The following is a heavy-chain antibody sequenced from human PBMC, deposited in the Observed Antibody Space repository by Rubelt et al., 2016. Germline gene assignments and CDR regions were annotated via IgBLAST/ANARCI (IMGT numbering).Heavy chain of an antibody. J-gene: IGHJ4*02. CDR2: MCGSTSST. D-gene: IGHD2-15*01. Sequence: VQLVESGGGVVQPGGSLRLSCAASGFTFSSYAMTWVRQAPGKGLEWVSVMCGSTSSTYYADSVKGRFTISGDNSKNTLDRTRNSLTVADTAVYYCAKSRGGSCYSSVVYWGQGTLVTVSS. CDR3: AKSRGGSCYSSVVY. CDR1: GFTFSSYA. V-gene: IGHV3-23*04.